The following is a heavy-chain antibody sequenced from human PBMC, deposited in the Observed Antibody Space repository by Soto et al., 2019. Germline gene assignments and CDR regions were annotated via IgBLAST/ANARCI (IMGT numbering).Heavy chain of an antibody. CDR2: ISGGGSGK. CDR1: GFTFSSYA. D-gene: IGHD1-1*01. Sequence: EMQLSESGGGLVQPGGSLRLSCAASGFTFSSYAMSWVRQAPGKGLEWVSAISGGGSGKYYADSVKGRFTISRDNSKNTLFPQKKSLKVEDTAIYAFAKYPKGTGGFNWFDPWGQGTLVTVSS. CDR3: AKYPKGTGGFNWFDP. V-gene: IGHV3-23*01. J-gene: IGHJ5*02.